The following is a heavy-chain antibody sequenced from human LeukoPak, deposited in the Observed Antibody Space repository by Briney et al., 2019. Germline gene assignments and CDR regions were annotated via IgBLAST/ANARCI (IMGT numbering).Heavy chain of an antibody. V-gene: IGHV3-23*01. CDR1: GFTFSSYA. CDR2: ISGSGGST. Sequence: GGSLRLSCAASGFTFSSYAMSWVRQAPGKGLEWVSAISGSGGSTYYADSVKGRFTISRDNSKNTLYLQMNSLRAEDTAVYYCAKAAEDYYGSVSLFDYWGQGTLVTVSS. J-gene: IGHJ4*02. CDR3: AKAAEDYYGSVSLFDY. D-gene: IGHD3-10*01.